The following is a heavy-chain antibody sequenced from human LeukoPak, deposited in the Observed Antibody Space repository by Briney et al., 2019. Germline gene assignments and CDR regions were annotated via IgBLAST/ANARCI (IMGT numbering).Heavy chain of an antibody. CDR2: MNPNSGNT. V-gene: IGHV1-8*01. D-gene: IGHD3-10*01. CDR3: ARGALSGRHYYYGMDV. J-gene: IGHJ6*02. Sequence: ASVKVSCKASGYTFTSYDINWMRQATGQGLEWMGWMNPNSGNTGYAQKFQGRVTMTRNTSISTAYMELSSLRSEDTAVYYCARGALSGRHYYYGMDVWGQGTTVTVSS. CDR1: GYTFTSYD.